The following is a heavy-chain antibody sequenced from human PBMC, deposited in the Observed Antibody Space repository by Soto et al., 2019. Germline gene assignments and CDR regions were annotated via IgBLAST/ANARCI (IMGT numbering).Heavy chain of an antibody. D-gene: IGHD1-7*01. CDR3: ARVAGDMELLPYRLFDY. V-gene: IGHV1-2*02. Sequence: QVHLVQSGAEVKKPGASVKVSCKPSGYTFTADYIHWVRLAPGQGLEWMGWINPDSGATDYAQHFQGRVTMARDTSISTVYLELSRLRSEDTAIYYCARVAGDMELLPYRLFDYWGQGTLVTVSS. J-gene: IGHJ4*02. CDR2: INPDSGAT. CDR1: GYTFTADY.